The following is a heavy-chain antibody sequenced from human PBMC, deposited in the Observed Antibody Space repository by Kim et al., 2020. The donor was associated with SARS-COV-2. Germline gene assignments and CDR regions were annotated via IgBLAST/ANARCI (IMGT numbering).Heavy chain of an antibody. V-gene: IGHV4-39*01. CDR1: GGSISSSSYY. Sequence: SETLSLTCTVSGGSISSSSYYWGWIRQPPGKGLVWIGCIYYSGRTYYNPSLKSRATITVDTSKNQFSLKLNSVTAADTAVYYCAGNAFWSGYYYFDYWGNRTLLTVSS. CDR3: AGNAFWSGYYYFDY. D-gene: IGHD3-3*01. CDR2: IYYSGRT. J-gene: IGHJ4*01.